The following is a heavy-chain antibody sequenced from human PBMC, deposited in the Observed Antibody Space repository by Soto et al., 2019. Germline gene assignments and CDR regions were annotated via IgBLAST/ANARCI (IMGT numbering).Heavy chain of an antibody. D-gene: IGHD6-6*01. CDR2: ISIDGTND. CDR3: AKQGAKYSSSFYGLDV. Sequence: PGGSLSLSCAASGFTFRNYGMHWVRQTLGKGLEWVSSISIDGTNDYYADAVKGLFTITRDNSKDIRYLHLNSLRDEDAAVYYCAKQGAKYSSSFYGLDVWGPGTTVTVSS. J-gene: IGHJ6*02. CDR1: GFTFRNYG. V-gene: IGHV3-30*18.